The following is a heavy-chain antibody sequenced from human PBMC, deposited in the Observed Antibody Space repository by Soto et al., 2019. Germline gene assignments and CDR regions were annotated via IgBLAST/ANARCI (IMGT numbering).Heavy chain of an antibody. CDR1: GYTFTSYA. J-gene: IGHJ4*02. V-gene: IGHV1-3*01. CDR2: INAGNGNT. Sequence: QVQLVQSGAEVKKPGASVKVSCKASGYTFTSYAMHWVRQAPGQRLEWMGWINAGNGNTKYSQKLQGRVTITRDTSASTADRELSSLRSEDTAVYYCARDPGYSYGYNWGQGTLVTVSS. CDR3: ARDPGYSYGYN. D-gene: IGHD5-18*01.